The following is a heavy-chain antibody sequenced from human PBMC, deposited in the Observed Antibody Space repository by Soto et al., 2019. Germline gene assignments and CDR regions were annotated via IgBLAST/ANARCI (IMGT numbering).Heavy chain of an antibody. D-gene: IGHD3-3*01. Sequence: PGGSLRLSCAASGFTFSSYEMNWVRQAPGKGLEWVSYISSSGSTIYYADSVKGRFTISRDNAKNSLYLQMNSLRAEDTAVYYCARDNDFWSGYYVGYYYYYGMDVWGQGTTVTVSS. CDR3: ARDNDFWSGYYVGYYYYYGMDV. CDR1: GFTFSSYE. J-gene: IGHJ6*02. CDR2: ISSSGSTI. V-gene: IGHV3-48*03.